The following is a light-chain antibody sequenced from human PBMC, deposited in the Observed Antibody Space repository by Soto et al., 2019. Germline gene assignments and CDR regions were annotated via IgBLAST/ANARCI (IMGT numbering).Light chain of an antibody. V-gene: IGLV1-40*01. Sequence: QSVLTQPPSVSGAPGQRVTISCTGSSSNIGAGYDVHWYHQLPGTAPKLLIYANNNRPSGVPDRFSGSKSGTSASLAITGLQAEDEAAYYRQSYDSSLSGVFGGGTKLTVL. CDR2: ANN. J-gene: IGLJ2*01. CDR1: SSNIGAGYD. CDR3: QSYDSSLSGV.